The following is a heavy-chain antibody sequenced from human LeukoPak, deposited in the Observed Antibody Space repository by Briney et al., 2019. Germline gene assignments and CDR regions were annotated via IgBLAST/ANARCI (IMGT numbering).Heavy chain of an antibody. CDR2: IKQDGSGK. CDR3: ARDSRGIVGATNDY. V-gene: IGHV3-7*01. CDR1: GFTFSSYW. Sequence: GGSLRLSCAASGFTFSSYWMSWVRQAPGKGLEWVANIKQDGSGKYYVDSVKGRFTISRDNAKNSLYLQINSLRAEDTAVYYCARDSRGIVGATNDYWGQGTLVTVSS. D-gene: IGHD1-26*01. J-gene: IGHJ4*02.